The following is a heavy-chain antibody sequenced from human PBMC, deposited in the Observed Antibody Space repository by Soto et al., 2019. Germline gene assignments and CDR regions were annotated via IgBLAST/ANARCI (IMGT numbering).Heavy chain of an antibody. D-gene: IGHD3-10*01. CDR2: ISSSGSTA. Sequence: LSCAASGFTFSRFELHWVRQAPGKGLEWISYISSSGSTAYYASSVEGRFTISRDNANNSVYLQMDSLRAEDTALYYCTRAAWFPYLSFYWGQGALVTVS. J-gene: IGHJ4*02. V-gene: IGHV3-48*03. CDR3: TRAAWFPYLSFY. CDR1: GFTFSRFE.